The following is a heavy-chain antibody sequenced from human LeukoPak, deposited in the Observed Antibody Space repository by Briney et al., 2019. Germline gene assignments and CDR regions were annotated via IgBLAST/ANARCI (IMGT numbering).Heavy chain of an antibody. J-gene: IGHJ4*02. CDR3: AKRGGGQTKEFDY. D-gene: IGHD2-15*01. CDR1: GFTFSSYA. V-gene: IGHV3-30*04. CDR2: ISYDGSNK. Sequence: GGSLRLSCAASGFTFSSYAMHWVRQAPGKGLEWVAVISYDGSNKYYAESVKGRFTISRDNSKNTLYLQMNSLRAEDTAVYYCAKRGGGQTKEFDYWGQGTLVTVSS.